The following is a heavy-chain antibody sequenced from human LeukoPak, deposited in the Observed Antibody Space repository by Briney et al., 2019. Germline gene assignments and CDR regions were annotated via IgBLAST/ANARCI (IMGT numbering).Heavy chain of an antibody. CDR2: IRSDSKTI. J-gene: IGHJ4*02. V-gene: IGHV3-48*01. D-gene: IGHD3-16*01. Sequence: GGSLRLSCVMSGFTFNSEPMNWVRQAPGKGLDWIAHIRSDSKTIVYADSVKGRFTISRDNAKNSLSLQMNSLRAEDTAVYFCARDYDWAFDYWGQGILVTVAS. CDR1: GFTFNSEP. CDR3: ARDYDWAFDY.